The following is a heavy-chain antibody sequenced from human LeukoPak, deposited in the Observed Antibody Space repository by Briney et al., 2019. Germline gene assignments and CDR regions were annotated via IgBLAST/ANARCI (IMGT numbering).Heavy chain of an antibody. CDR1: GGSISSYY. V-gene: IGHV4-34*01. CDR3: ARGRRGYSSSWYSNGGMGV. Sequence: MTSETLSLTCTVSGGSISSYYWSWIRQPPGKGLEWIGEINHSGSTNYNPSLKSRVTISVDTSKNQFSLKLSSVTAADTAVYYCARGRRGYSSSWYSNGGMGVWGQGTTVTVSS. J-gene: IGHJ6*02. D-gene: IGHD6-13*01. CDR2: INHSGST.